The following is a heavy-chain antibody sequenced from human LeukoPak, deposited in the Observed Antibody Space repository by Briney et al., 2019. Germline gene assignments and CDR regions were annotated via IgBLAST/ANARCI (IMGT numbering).Heavy chain of an antibody. Sequence: SETLSLTCTVSGASISSSSYYWGWIRQPPGKGLEWIGNIYYSGSTYYNPSLKSRVTISVDTSKNHFSLNLSSVTAADTAVYYCARELYYYDNSGYYYRGGFDYWGQGTLVTVSS. CDR1: GASISSSSYY. D-gene: IGHD3-22*01. J-gene: IGHJ4*02. CDR3: ARELYYYDNSGYYYRGGFDY. V-gene: IGHV4-39*07. CDR2: IYYSGST.